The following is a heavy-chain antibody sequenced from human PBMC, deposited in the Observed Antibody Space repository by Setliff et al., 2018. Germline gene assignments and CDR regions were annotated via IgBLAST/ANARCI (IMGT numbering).Heavy chain of an antibody. CDR2: ISTYNGKT. D-gene: IGHD3-22*01. V-gene: IGHV1-18*01. CDR3: ARAGKYFDDTSGYYYDRDYYFYMDV. Sequence: ASVKVSCKASGYTFTSYGITWVRQAPGQGPEWMGWISTYNGKTKYAEKVQGRVTMSTDTSTSTAYMELRSLRSDDTAVYFCARAGKYFDDTSGYYYDRDYYFYMDVWAKGPRSPSP. CDR1: GYTFTSYG. J-gene: IGHJ6*03.